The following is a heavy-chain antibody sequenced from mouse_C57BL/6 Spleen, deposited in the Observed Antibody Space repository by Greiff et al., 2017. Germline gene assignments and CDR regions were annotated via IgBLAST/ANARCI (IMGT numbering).Heavy chain of an antibody. D-gene: IGHD2-4*01. V-gene: IGHV1-18*01. J-gene: IGHJ3*01. CDR1: GYTFTDYN. CDR3: ARESYDYETGFAY. Sequence: VQLQQSGPELVKPGASVKIPCKASGYTFTDYNMDWVKQSHGKSLEWIGDINPNNGGTIYNEKFKGKATLTVDKSSSTAYMELRSLTSEDTAVYYCARESYDYETGFAYWGQGALVTVAA. CDR2: INPNNGGT.